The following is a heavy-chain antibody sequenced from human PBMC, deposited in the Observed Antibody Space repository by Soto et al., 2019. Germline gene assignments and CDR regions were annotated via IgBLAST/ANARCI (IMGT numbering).Heavy chain of an antibody. CDR3: ARASGDILTGYYTSYGMDV. V-gene: IGHV4-4*02. J-gene: IGHJ6*02. CDR1: GGSISSSNW. Sequence: PSETLSLTCAVSGGSISSSNWWSWVRQPPGKGLEWIGEIYHSRSTNYNPTLKSRVTISVDKSKNQFSLKLSSVTAADTAVYYCARASGDILTGYYTSYGMDVWGQGTTVTVS. D-gene: IGHD3-9*01. CDR2: IYHSRST.